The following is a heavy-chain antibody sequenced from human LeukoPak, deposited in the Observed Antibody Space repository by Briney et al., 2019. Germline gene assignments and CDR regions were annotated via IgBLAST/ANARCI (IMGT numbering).Heavy chain of an antibody. CDR1: GFTFSSYA. CDR3: AKGYCSSTSCYTAADY. CDR2: ISGSGGST. J-gene: IGHJ4*02. D-gene: IGHD2-2*02. V-gene: IGHV3-23*01. Sequence: GGSLRLSCAASGFTFSSYAMSWVRQAPGKGLEGVSAISGSGGSTYYADSVKGRFTISRDNSKNTLYLQMNSLRAEDTAVYYCAKGYCSSTSCYTAADYWGQGTLVTVSS.